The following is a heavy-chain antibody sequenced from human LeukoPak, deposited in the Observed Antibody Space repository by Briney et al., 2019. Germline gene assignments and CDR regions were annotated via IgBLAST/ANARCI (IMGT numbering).Heavy chain of an antibody. J-gene: IGHJ6*03. V-gene: IGHV1-18*01. Sequence: ASVKVSCKASGYTFTSYGISWVRQAPGQGLEWMGWISAYNGNTNYAQKLQGRVTMTTDTSTSTAYMELSSLRSEDTAVYYCARCVPDYYDSSGYTYYYYYYMDVWGKGTTVTISS. CDR1: GYTFTSYG. CDR3: ARCVPDYYDSSGYTYYYYYYMDV. CDR2: ISAYNGNT. D-gene: IGHD3-22*01.